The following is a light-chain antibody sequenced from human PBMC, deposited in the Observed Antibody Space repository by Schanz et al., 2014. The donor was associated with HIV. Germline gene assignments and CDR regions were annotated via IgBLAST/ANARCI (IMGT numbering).Light chain of an antibody. V-gene: IGKV3-11*01. J-gene: IGKJ4*01. CDR2: DAS. CDR1: QSVSIY. CDR3: QQYHSSRGT. Sequence: EIVLTQSPATLSLSPGERASLSCRASQSVSIYLAWYKQKPGQSPRLLIYDASNRATGIPARFSGSGSGTDFTLTISRLEPEDFAVYYCQQYHSSRGTFGGGTKVELK.